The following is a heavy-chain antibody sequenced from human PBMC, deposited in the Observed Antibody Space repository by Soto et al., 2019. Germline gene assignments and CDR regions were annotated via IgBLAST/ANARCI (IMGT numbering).Heavy chain of an antibody. V-gene: IGHV4-59*01. Sequence: LSLTCTVSGGSISSYYYTWIRQTPGKGLEWIGYIYLGGSINYNPSFKSRVIISVDTSKNHFSVGLSSVTAADTAVYYCARAYFTGSHYSGGWYYFDSWGQGTQVTVSS. D-gene: IGHD6-19*01. J-gene: IGHJ4*02. CDR2: IYLGGSI. CDR3: ARAYFTGSHYSGGWYYFDS. CDR1: GGSISSYY.